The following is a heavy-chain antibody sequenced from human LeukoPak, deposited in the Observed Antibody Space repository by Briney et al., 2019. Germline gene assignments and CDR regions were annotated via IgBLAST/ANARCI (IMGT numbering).Heavy chain of an antibody. D-gene: IGHD3-3*01. J-gene: IGHJ4*02. CDR3: ASWPYDFWSGYLPGWW. CDR1: GGTFSSYA. V-gene: IGHV1-69*06. CDR2: IIPIFGTA. Sequence: SVKVSCKASGGTFSSYAISWVRQAPGQGLEWMGGIIPIFGTANYAQKFQGRVTITADKSTSTAYMELSSLRSEDTAVYYCASWPYDFWSGYLPGWWWGQGTLVTVSS.